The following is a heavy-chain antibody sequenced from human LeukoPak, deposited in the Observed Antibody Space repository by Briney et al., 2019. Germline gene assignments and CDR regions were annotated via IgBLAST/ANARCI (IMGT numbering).Heavy chain of an antibody. CDR3: ARAPITSPFYFDY. CDR2: INWSGGST. CDR1: GFAFDEHG. V-gene: IGHV3-20*04. D-gene: IGHD2-2*01. Sequence: GSLRLSCTAPGFAFDEHGMSWVRQVPGKGLEWVSGINWSGGSTGYADPLRGRFTISRDNAKNSLYLQMDSLRAEDTALYYCARAPITSPFYFDYWGQGTLVTASS. J-gene: IGHJ4*02.